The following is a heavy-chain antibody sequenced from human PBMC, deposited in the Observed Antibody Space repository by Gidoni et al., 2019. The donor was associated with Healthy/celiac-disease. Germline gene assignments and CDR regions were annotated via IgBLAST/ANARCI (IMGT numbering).Heavy chain of an antibody. J-gene: IGHJ5*02. CDR2: IYSGGST. D-gene: IGHD2-2*03. CDR1: GFTVSSNY. V-gene: IGHV3-66*01. CDR3: AREGIGYCSSTSCLDHNWFDP. Sequence: EVQLVESGGGLVQPGGSLRLSCAASGFTVSSNYMSWVRQAPGKGLEWVSVIYSGGSTYYADSVKGRFTISRDNSKNTLYLQMNSLRAEDTAVYYCAREGIGYCSSTSCLDHNWFDPWGQGTLVTVSS.